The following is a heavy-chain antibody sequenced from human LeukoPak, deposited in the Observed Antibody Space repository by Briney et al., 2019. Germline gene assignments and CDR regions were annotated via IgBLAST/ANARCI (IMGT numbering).Heavy chain of an antibody. J-gene: IGHJ4*02. Sequence: GGSLRLSCAASGFTFSNYAMYWVRQAPGKGLEWVTIIWYDGSNKNYADSVKGRFTISRDNSKNTLYLQMNSLRAEDTAVYYCARAPYYYDFPDYWGQGTLVTVSS. V-gene: IGHV3-30*02. CDR2: IWYDGSNK. D-gene: IGHD3-22*01. CDR1: GFTFSNYA. CDR3: ARAPYYYDFPDY.